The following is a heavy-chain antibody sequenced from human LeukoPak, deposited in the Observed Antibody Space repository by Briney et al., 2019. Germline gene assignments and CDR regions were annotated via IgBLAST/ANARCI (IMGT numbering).Heavy chain of an antibody. CDR3: ARYTDY. V-gene: IGHV3-30*02. D-gene: IGHD1-1*01. Sequence: GGSLRLSCVASAFSFSAYGIHWVRQAPGKGLEWVAFIRNDGSNKYYADSVKGRFTISRDNSKNTLYLQMNSLRAEDTAVYYCARYTDYWGQGTLVTVSS. CDR2: IRNDGSNK. J-gene: IGHJ4*02. CDR1: AFSFSAYG.